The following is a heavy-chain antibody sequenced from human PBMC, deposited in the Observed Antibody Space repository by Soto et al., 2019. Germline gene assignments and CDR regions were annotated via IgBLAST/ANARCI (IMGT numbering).Heavy chain of an antibody. J-gene: IGHJ4*02. CDR2: ISAYNGNT. D-gene: IGHD2-15*01. V-gene: IGHV1-18*01. Sequence: QVQLVQSGAEVKKPGASVKVSCKASGYTFTSYGISWVRQAPGQGLEWMGWISAYNGNTNYAQKLQGRVTMTTDTSTSIGYMELRSLRSDDTAVYYCARMDYCSCGSCYPPFDYWGQRTLVTVSS. CDR1: GYTFTSYG. CDR3: ARMDYCSCGSCYPPFDY.